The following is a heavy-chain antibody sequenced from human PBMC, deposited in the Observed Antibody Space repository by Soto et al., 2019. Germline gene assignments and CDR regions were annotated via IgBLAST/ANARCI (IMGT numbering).Heavy chain of an antibody. CDR3: ARESEDLTSNFDY. CDR2: ISSTTNYV. CDR1: GFTFTRYS. V-gene: IGHV3-21*06. Sequence: GGSLRLSCAASGFTFTRYSMNWVRQAPGKGLEWVSSISSTTNYVYYGDSMKGRFTISRDNAKNSLYLEMDSLRAEDTAVYYCARESEDLTSNFDYWGQGTLVTVSS. J-gene: IGHJ4*02.